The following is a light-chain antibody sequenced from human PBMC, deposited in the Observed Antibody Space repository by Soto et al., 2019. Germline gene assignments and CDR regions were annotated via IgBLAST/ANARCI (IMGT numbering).Light chain of an antibody. V-gene: IGLV2-14*01. CDR2: EVR. CDR1: SSDVGGYNH. Sequence: QSALTQPASVSGSPGQSITISSTGTSSDVGGYNHVSWYQQHPGKAPKLIIYEVRNRPSGVSNRLSGSKSGNTASLTISGLQADDEADYYCCSYTSSSIRVFGGGTKVTVL. CDR3: CSYTSSSIRV. J-gene: IGLJ3*02.